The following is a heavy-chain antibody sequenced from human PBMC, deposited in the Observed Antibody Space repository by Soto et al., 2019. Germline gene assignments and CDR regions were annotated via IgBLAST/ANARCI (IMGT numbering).Heavy chain of an antibody. Sequence: PSETLSLTCTVSGGSISSSSYYWGWIRQPPGKGLEWIGSIYYSGSTYYNPSLKSRVTISVDTSKNQFSLKLSSVTAADTAVYYCARHAPYSSGWRTVNWFDPWGQGTLVTVSS. CDR3: ARHAPYSSGWRTVNWFDP. CDR1: GGSISSSSYY. V-gene: IGHV4-39*01. CDR2: IYYSGST. J-gene: IGHJ5*02. D-gene: IGHD6-19*01.